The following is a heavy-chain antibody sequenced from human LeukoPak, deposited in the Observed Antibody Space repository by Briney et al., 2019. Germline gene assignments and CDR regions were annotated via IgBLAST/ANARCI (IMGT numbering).Heavy chain of an antibody. J-gene: IGHJ4*02. Sequence: SETLSLTCTVSGGSISSSSYYWGWIRQPPGKGLEWIGSIYYSGSTYYNPSLKSRVTISVDTSKNQFSLKLSSVTAADTAVYYCARRGRIRYHIVVVTAKGPFDYWGQGTLVTVSS. V-gene: IGHV4-39*07. CDR1: GGSISSSSYY. D-gene: IGHD2-21*02. CDR2: IYYSGST. CDR3: ARRGRIRYHIVVVTAKGPFDY.